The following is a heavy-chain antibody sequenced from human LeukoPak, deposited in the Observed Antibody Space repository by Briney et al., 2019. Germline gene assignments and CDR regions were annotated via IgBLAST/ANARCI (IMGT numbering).Heavy chain of an antibody. CDR1: GFTFNTYA. V-gene: IGHV3-23*01. CDR2: IFPSGGEI. Sequence: PGGSLRLSCAASGFTFNTYAMTWVRQAPGKGLEWVSSIFPSGGEIHYADSVRGRFTISRDNSKGTLSLQMNSLRAEDTAIYYCATYRQVLLPFESWGQGTLVTVSS. J-gene: IGHJ4*02. D-gene: IGHD2-8*02. CDR3: ATYRQVLLPFES.